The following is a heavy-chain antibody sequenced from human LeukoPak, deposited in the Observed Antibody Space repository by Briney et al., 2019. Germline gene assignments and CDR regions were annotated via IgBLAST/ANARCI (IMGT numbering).Heavy chain of an antibody. CDR2: ISYDGSNK. Sequence: PGRSLRLSCAASGFTFSSYGMHWVRQAPGKGLEWVAVISYDGSNKYYADSVKGRFTISRDNSKNTLYLQMNSLRAEDTAVYYCAKDGPDGDYAYWGQGTLVTVSS. V-gene: IGHV3-30*18. CDR3: AKDGPDGDYAY. D-gene: IGHD4-17*01. CDR1: GFTFSSYG. J-gene: IGHJ4*02.